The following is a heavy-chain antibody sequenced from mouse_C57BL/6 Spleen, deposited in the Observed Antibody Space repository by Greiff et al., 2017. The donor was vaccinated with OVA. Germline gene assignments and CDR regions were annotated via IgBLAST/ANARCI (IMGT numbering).Heavy chain of an antibody. V-gene: IGHV1-82*01. Sequence: VQLQQSGPELVKPGASVKISCKASGYAFSSSWMNWVKQRPGKGLEWIGRIYPGDGDTNYNGKFKGKATLTADKSSSTAYMQLSSLTSEDSAVYFCARWELGREDYWGQGTTLTVSS. J-gene: IGHJ2*01. CDR1: GYAFSSSW. D-gene: IGHD4-1*01. CDR3: ARWELGREDY. CDR2: IYPGDGDT.